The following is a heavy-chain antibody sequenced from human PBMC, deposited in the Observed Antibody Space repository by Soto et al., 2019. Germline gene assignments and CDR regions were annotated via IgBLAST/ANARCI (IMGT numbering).Heavy chain of an antibody. D-gene: IGHD3-9*01. J-gene: IGHJ6*02. CDR2: INHSGST. V-gene: IGHV4-34*01. CDR3: ARVPSGYDIVTGYYHYYYGMDV. Sequence: NPSETLSLTCAVYGGSFSGYYWSWIRQPPGKGLEWIGEINHSGSTNYNPSLKSRVTISVDTSKNQFSLKLSSVTAADTAVYYCARVPSGYDIVTGYYHYYYGMDVWGQGTTGTVAS. CDR1: GGSFSGYY.